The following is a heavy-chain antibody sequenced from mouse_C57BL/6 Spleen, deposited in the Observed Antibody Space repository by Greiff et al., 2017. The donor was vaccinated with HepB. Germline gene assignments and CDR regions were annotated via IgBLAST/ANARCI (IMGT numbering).Heavy chain of an antibody. CDR1: GYTFTDYY. CDR2: IYPGSGNT. CDR3: ARTYYSNYDGYAMDY. D-gene: IGHD2-5*01. Sequence: QVQLQQSGAELVRPGASVKLSCKASGYTFTDYYINWVKQRPGQGLEWIARIYPGSGNTYYNEKFKGKATLTAEKSSSTAYMQLSSLTSEDSAVYFCARTYYSNYDGYAMDYWRQGTSVTVSS. J-gene: IGHJ4*01. V-gene: IGHV1-76*01.